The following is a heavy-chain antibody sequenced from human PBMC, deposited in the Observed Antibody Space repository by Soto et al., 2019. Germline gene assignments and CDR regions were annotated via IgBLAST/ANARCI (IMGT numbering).Heavy chain of an antibody. Sequence: PSETLSLTCTVSGGSISSGDYYWSWIRQPPGKGLEWIGYIYYSGSTYYNPSLKSRVTISADTSKNQFSLKLSSVTAADTAVYYCARGRVKSTVTTELDYWGQGTLVTVSS. D-gene: IGHD4-17*01. CDR1: GGSISSGDYY. V-gene: IGHV4-30-4*01. CDR3: ARGRVKSTVTTELDY. J-gene: IGHJ4*02. CDR2: IYYSGST.